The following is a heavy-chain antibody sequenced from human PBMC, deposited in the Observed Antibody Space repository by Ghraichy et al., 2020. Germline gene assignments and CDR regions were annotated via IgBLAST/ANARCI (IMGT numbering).Heavy chain of an antibody. J-gene: IGHJ4*02. CDR2: IYYSGST. D-gene: IGHD2-21*01. Sequence: SETLSLTCTVSGGSISSSSYYWGWIRQPPGKGLEWIGSIYYSGSTYYNPSLKSRVTISVDTSKNQFSLKLSSVTAADTAVYYCASEIPPSLLVPGAGYWGQGTLVTVSS. V-gene: IGHV4-39*07. CDR1: GGSISSSSYY. CDR3: ASEIPPSLLVPGAGY.